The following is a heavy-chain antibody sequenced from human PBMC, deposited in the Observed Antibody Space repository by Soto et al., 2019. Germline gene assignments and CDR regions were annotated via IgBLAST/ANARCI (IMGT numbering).Heavy chain of an antibody. J-gene: IGHJ4*02. D-gene: IGHD5-18*01. CDR1: GGSISSGDYY. V-gene: IGHV4-30-4*01. Sequence: QVQLQESGPGLVKPSQTLSLTCTVSGGSISSGDYYWSWIRQPPGKGLEWIGYIYYSGSTYYNPSLKSRLTISVDTSKNQFSLQLSSVTAGDTAVYYCASSRYGYIFYDYWGQGTLVTVSS. CDR3: ASSRYGYIFYDY. CDR2: IYYSGST.